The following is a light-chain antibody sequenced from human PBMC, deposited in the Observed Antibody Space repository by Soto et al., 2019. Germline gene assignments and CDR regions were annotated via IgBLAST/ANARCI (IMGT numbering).Light chain of an antibody. Sequence: EIGLTQSPGTLSLSPGERATLSCRASQSVSSSYLAWYQQKPGQAPRLLIYGASSRATGIPDRFSGSGSGSDFTLTISRLEPEDFAVYYCQQYCSSPITFGQGTRLEIK. V-gene: IGKV3-20*01. CDR2: GAS. CDR3: QQYCSSPIT. CDR1: QSVSSSY. J-gene: IGKJ5*01.